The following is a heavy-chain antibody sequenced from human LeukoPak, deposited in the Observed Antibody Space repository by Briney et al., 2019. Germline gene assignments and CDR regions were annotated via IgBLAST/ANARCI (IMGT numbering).Heavy chain of an antibody. CDR1: GGSISSYY. CDR3: ASSSSGWYEDY. J-gene: IGHJ4*02. CDR2: IYTGRSP. V-gene: IGHV4-4*07. Sequence: SETLSLTCTVSGGSISSYYWNWIRRPAGKGLEWIGRIYTGRSPTYNPSLKSRVTISVDKSKKQFSLKLNSVTAADTAVYYCASSSSGWYEDYWGQGTLVTVSS. D-gene: IGHD6-19*01.